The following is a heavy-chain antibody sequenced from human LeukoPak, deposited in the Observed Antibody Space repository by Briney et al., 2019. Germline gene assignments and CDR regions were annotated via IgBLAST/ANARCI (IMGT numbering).Heavy chain of an antibody. Sequence: GGSLRLSCAASGFTVSNNYMNWVRQAPGKGLEGVSIIYSDGSTYYADSVKGRFTISRDNSKNTLYLQMSSLRAEDTAIYYCARQFCGGASCYSSWFAPWGQGTLVTVSS. CDR1: GFTVSNNY. V-gene: IGHV3-66*04. J-gene: IGHJ5*02. CDR3: ARQFCGGASCYSSWFAP. CDR2: IYSDGST. D-gene: IGHD2-15*01.